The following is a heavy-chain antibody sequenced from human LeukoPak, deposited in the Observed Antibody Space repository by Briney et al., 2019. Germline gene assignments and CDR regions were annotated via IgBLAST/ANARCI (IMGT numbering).Heavy chain of an antibody. CDR3: ARSPGPSTFDY. D-gene: IGHD5/OR15-5a*01. CDR1: GYTFTGYY. V-gene: IGHV1-2*02. Sequence: ASVKVSCKASGYTFTGYYIHWVRQAPGQGLEWMGWINPNSGGTSYAQKIQGRVTMTRDTSISTAYMELSRLTSDDTAVYYCARSPGPSTFDYWGQGALVTVSS. CDR2: INPNSGGT. J-gene: IGHJ4*02.